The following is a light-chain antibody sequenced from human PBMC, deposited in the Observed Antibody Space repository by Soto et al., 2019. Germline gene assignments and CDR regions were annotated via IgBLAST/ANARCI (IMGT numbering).Light chain of an antibody. CDR3: AAWDDSLSAWV. J-gene: IGLJ3*02. V-gene: IGLV1-47*01. Sequence: QLVLTQPPSASGTPGQRVTISCSGSSSNIGKNYVSWFQQVPGTAPKLLMYRNDQRPSGVPDRFSGSKSGTSGSLAISGLRSEDEADYYCAAWDDSLSAWVFGGGTQLTVL. CDR2: RND. CDR1: SSNIGKNY.